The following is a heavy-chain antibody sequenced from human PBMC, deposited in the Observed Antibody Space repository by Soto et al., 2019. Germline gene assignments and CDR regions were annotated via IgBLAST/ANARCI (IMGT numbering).Heavy chain of an antibody. CDR3: ARDKITGLFDY. J-gene: IGHJ4*02. CDR2: IHYSGST. CDR1: GASISSTNYF. Sequence: SETLSLTCTVSGASISSTNYFWGWIRQPPGKGLEWIGSIHYSGSTYYNPSLKCRVTVSVDTSKNQFSLKLTSVTAADTAVYYCARDKITGLFDYWGQGTLVTVS. V-gene: IGHV4-39*02. D-gene: IGHD2-8*02.